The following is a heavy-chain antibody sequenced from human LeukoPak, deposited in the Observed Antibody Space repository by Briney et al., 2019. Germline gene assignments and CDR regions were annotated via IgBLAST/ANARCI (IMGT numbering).Heavy chain of an antibody. J-gene: IGHJ5*02. D-gene: IGHD3-3*01. V-gene: IGHV4-61*02. CDR2: IYTSGST. CDR1: GGSISSGSYY. Sequence: PSQTLSLTCTVSGGSISSGSYYWSWIRQPAGKGLEWIGRIYTSGSTNYNPSLKSRVPISVDTSKNQFSLKLSSVTAADTAVYYCARDREAPYDFWSGYLGGGNWFDPWGQGTLVTVSS. CDR3: ARDREAPYDFWSGYLGGGNWFDP.